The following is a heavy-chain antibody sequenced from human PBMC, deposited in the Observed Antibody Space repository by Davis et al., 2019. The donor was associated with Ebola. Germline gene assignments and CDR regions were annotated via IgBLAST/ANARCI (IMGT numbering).Heavy chain of an antibody. CDR2: INHSGST. D-gene: IGHD3-10*01. V-gene: IGHV4-34*01. CDR1: GGSFSGYY. J-gene: IGHJ4*02. CDR3: ARGPGMVRGVRPYYYGAMGY. Sequence: SETLSLTCAVYGGSFSGYYWSWIRQPPGKGLEWIGEINHSGSTNYNPSLKSRVTISVDTSKNQFSLKLSSVTAADTAVYYCARGPGMVRGVRPYYYGAMGYWGQGTLVTVSS.